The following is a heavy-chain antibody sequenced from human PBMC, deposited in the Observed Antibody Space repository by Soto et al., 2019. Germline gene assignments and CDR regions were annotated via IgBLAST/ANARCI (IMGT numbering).Heavy chain of an antibody. CDR3: ASPSLGAFDV. CDR1: GGSISSSPYY. CDR2: IYYSGST. D-gene: IGHD1-26*01. Sequence: PSETLSLTCTVSGGSISSSPYYWGWIRQPPGKGLEWIGSIYYSGSTHYNSSLKSRVTISVDTSKNHFSLRLSSVTAADTAVYYCASPSLGAFDVWGQGTMVTVS. V-gene: IGHV4-39*02. J-gene: IGHJ3*01.